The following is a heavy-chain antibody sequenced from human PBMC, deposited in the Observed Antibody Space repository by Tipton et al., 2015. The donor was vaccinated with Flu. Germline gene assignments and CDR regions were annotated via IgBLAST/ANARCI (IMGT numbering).Heavy chain of an antibody. CDR3: ARDKRDYFGSGSYSD. D-gene: IGHD3-10*01. J-gene: IGHJ4*02. CDR1: GGSISSYY. Sequence: GLVKPSETLSLTCTVSGGSISSYYWSWIRQPAGKGLEWIGRIYTSGSTYYNPSLKSRVTMSIDTSKNQFSLRLSSVTAADTAVYYCARDKRDYFGSGSYSDWGQGTLVTVSS. CDR2: IYTSGST. V-gene: IGHV4-4*07.